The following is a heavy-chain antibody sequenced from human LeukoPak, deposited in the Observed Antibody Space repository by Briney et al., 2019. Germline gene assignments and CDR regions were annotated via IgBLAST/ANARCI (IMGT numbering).Heavy chain of an antibody. CDR1: GFTFSSYG. D-gene: IGHD3-16*02. CDR2: ISGSGGST. V-gene: IGHV3-23*01. CDR3: AKDLSSRDYVWGSYRPDFDY. J-gene: IGHJ4*02. Sequence: GGSLTLSCAASGFTFSSYGMSWVRQAPGKGLEWVSAISGSGGSTYYADSVKGRFTISRDNYENALYLQMNSLRAEDTAVYYCAKDLSSRDYVWGSYRPDFDYWGQGTLVTVSS.